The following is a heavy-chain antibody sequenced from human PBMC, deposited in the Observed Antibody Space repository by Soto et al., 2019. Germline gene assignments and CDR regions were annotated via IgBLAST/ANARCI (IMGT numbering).Heavy chain of an antibody. D-gene: IGHD5-18*01. Sequence: GGSLRLSCAASGFTFGSYGMHWVRQAPGKGLEWVAVISYDGSNKYYADSVKGRFTISRDNSKNTLYLQMNSLRAEDTAVYYCAKDRRIQLWPKGYYFDYWGQGTLVTVSS. CDR2: ISYDGSNK. CDR1: GFTFGSYG. CDR3: AKDRRIQLWPKGYYFDY. J-gene: IGHJ4*02. V-gene: IGHV3-30*18.